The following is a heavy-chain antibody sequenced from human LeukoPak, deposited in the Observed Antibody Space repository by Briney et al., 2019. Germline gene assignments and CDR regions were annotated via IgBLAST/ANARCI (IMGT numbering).Heavy chain of an antibody. J-gene: IGHJ4*02. Sequence: SETLSLTCTVSGGSISSYYWSRIRQPPGKGLEWIGYIYYSGTTNYDPSLKSRVTISVDTSKNQFSLKLSSVTAADTAVYYCARGVYIAAAQYAYWGQGTLVTVSS. CDR3: ARGVYIAAAQYAY. CDR1: GGSISSYY. CDR2: IYYSGTT. V-gene: IGHV4-59*01. D-gene: IGHD6-13*01.